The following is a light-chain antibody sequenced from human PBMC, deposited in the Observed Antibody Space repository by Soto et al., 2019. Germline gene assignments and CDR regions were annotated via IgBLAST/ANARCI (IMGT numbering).Light chain of an antibody. J-gene: IGKJ1*01. CDR3: QQYDRSPWT. CDR2: ATS. V-gene: IGKV3-20*01. CDR1: QSVNSNF. Sequence: EIVLTQSPGTLSLSPGERATPSCRASQSVNSNFLAWFQQKPGQAPRLLIYATSSRATDIPDRFSGSGSGTDFTLTISRLEPEDFAVYYCQQYDRSPWTFGQGTKVEIK.